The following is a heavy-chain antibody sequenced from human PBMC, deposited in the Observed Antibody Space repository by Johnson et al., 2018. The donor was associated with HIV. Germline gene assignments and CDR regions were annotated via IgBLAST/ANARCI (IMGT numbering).Heavy chain of an antibody. CDR1: GFKFSDYH. CDR2: ISYDGSNK. J-gene: IGHJ3*01. CDR3: ARVCLPPEGLPVALNF. D-gene: IGHD4-11*01. V-gene: IGHV3-30*03. Sequence: VQLVESGGGLVKPGGSLRLSCAASGFKFSDYHMSWIRQAPGKGLEWVADISYDGSNKYYAESVKGRFTISRDNSKNTLYLQMNSRRAEDTAVYYCARVCLPPEGLPVALNFWGKGKLVTVSP.